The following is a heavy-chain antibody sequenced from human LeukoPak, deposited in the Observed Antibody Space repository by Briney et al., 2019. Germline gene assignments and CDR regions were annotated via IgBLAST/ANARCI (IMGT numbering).Heavy chain of an antibody. J-gene: IGHJ4*02. Sequence: SETLSLTCTVYGGSFTAFYWSWIRQPPGKGLEWVGEVNHSGSTNYNPSLKSRVSLLVDTSKNQFSLKLSSVTAADTAVYYCVREEVTKFDYWGQGTLVTVSS. CDR3: VREEVTKFDY. D-gene: IGHD2-21*02. V-gene: IGHV4-34*01. CDR1: GGSFTAFY. CDR2: VNHSGST.